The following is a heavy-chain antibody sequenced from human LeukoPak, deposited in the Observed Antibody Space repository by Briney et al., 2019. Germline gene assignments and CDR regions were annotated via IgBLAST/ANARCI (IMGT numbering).Heavy chain of an antibody. Sequence: GGSLRLSCAASGFTFSDYYMSWIRQAPGKGLEWVSYISSSGNIIYYADSVKGRFTISRDNAKNSLYLQMNSLRAEDTAVYYCARGPSSTNFLHLDYWGQGTLVTVSS. V-gene: IGHV3-11*04. D-gene: IGHD2-2*01. J-gene: IGHJ4*02. CDR2: ISSSGNII. CDR1: GFTFSDYY. CDR3: ARGPSSTNFLHLDY.